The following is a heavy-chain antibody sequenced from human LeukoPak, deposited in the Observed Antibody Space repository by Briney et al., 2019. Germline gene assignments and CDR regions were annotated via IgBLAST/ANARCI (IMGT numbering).Heavy chain of an antibody. V-gene: IGHV4-31*03. CDR1: GGSISRSGYY. CDR3: ARGRSSGWYSDY. D-gene: IGHD6-19*01. CDR2: IYYSGST. Sequence: PSQTLSLTCTVSGGSISRSGYYWSWIRQHPGKGLEWIGYIYYSGSTYYNPSLKSRVTISVDTSKNQFSLKLSSVTAADTAVYYCARGRSSGWYSDYWGQGTLVTVSS. J-gene: IGHJ4*02.